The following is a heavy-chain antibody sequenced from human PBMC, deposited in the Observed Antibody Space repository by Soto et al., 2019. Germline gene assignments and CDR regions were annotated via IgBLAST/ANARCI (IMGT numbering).Heavy chain of an antibody. D-gene: IGHD3-3*01. V-gene: IGHV3-30*18. CDR2: ISYDGSNK. CDR3: AKGHIYYDFWSGYSISHDYYYGMDV. J-gene: IGHJ6*02. CDR1: GFTFSSYG. Sequence: GGSLRLSCAASGFTFSSYGMHWVRQAPGKGLEWVAVISYDGSNKYYADSVKGRFTISRDNSKNTLYLQMNSLRAEDTAVYYCAKGHIYYDFWSGYSISHDYYYGMDVWGQGTTVTVSS.